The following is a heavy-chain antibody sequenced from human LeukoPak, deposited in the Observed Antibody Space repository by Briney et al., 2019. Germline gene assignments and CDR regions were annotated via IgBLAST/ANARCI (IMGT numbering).Heavy chain of an antibody. Sequence: GGSLRLSCAASGFTFSSYWMSWVRQAPGKGLEWVANIKQDGSEKYYVDSVKGRFTISRDNAKNSLYLQMNSLRAEDTAVYYCARAGNDYGDYGDYWGQGTLVTVSS. CDR1: GFTFSSYW. CDR2: IKQDGSEK. J-gene: IGHJ4*02. CDR3: ARAGNDYGDYGDY. D-gene: IGHD4-17*01. V-gene: IGHV3-7*01.